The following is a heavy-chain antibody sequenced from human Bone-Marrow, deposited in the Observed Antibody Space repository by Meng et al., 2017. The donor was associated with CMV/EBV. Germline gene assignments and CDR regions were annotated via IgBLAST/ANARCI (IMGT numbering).Heavy chain of an antibody. CDR3: ARELGFGYSHYYFDY. V-gene: IGHV1-8*03. J-gene: IGHJ4*02. CDR2: MNPNSGDT. CDR1: GYTFTSYE. Sequence: ASVKVSCKTSGYTFTSYEINWVRQATGQGLEWLGWMNPNSGDTDYAQRFQGRVTITTNTSISTFYLELSSLRSDDTAVYYCARELGFGYSHYYFDYWGQGSLVTVSS. D-gene: IGHD3-10*01.